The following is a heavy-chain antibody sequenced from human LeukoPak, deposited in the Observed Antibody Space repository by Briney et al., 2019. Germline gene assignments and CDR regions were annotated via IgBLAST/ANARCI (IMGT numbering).Heavy chain of an antibody. J-gene: IGHJ6*03. D-gene: IGHD6-6*01. CDR1: GFTFSSYS. CDR3: ARDRGSSSAYYYYYYMDV. Sequence: GGSLRLSCAASGFTFSSYSMNWVRQAPGKGLEWVSSISSSSYIYYADSVKGRFTISRDNAKNSLYLQMNSLRAEDTALYYCARDRGSSSAYYYYYYMDVWGKGTTVTVSS. V-gene: IGHV3-21*04. CDR2: ISSSSYI.